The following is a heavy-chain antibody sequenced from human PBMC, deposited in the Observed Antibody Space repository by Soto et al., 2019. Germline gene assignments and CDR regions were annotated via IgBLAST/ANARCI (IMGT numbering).Heavy chain of an antibody. CDR2: ISSSGGST. CDR1: GFTFSSYT. D-gene: IGHD7-27*01. V-gene: IGHV3-23*01. Sequence: EVQLLESGGGLVQPGGSLRLSCAASGFTFSSYTMSWVRQGPGKGLEWVSGISSSGGSTVYADSVKGRFTISRDNFKNPRYLQMTSLRAEDTAVYYCAKGWGDYWGQGTPVTVSS. CDR3: AKGWGDY. J-gene: IGHJ4*02.